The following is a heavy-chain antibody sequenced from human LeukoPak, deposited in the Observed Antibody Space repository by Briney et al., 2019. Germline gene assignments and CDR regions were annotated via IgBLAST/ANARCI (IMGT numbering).Heavy chain of an antibody. CDR2: IYSAGTT. J-gene: IGHJ4*02. CDR3: ARSLVPIYLDY. Sequence: PGGSLRLSCAASGFTVSNNYMNWVRQAPGKGLEWVSVIYSAGTTYYADSVRGRFTISKDNSKNTLYLQMNSLRAEDTAVYYCARSLVPIYLDYWGQGTLVTVSS. D-gene: IGHD5/OR15-5a*01. CDR1: GFTVSNNY. V-gene: IGHV3-53*01.